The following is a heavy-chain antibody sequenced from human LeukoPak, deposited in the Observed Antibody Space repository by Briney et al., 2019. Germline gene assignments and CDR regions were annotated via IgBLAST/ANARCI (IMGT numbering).Heavy chain of an antibody. J-gene: IGHJ6*03. D-gene: IGHD6-19*01. CDR3: ARAGIAVAHGVFDYYYYMDV. CDR2: IIPILGIA. V-gene: IGHV1-69*02. Sequence: SVKVSCKASGGTFSSYTISWVRQAPGQGLEWMGRIIPILGIANYAQKFQGRVTITADKSSSTAYMELSSLRSEDTAVYYCARAGIAVAHGVFDYYYYMDVWGKGTTVTVSS. CDR1: GGTFSSYT.